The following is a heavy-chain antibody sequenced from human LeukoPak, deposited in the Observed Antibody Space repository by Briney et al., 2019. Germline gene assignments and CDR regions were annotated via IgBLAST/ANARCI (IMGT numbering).Heavy chain of an antibody. J-gene: IGHJ4*02. CDR1: GFSFSDDW. CDR3: TTVTMVRDYDY. Sequence: GGSLRLSCAASGFSFSDDWMSWVRQAPGKGLEWVGRIKHKRDGGTTDYAAPVKGRFTISRDDSKNMLYLEMNSLKIEDTAVYYCTTVTMVRDYDYWGQGTLVTVPS. D-gene: IGHD3-10*01. CDR2: IKHKRDGGTT. V-gene: IGHV3-15*01.